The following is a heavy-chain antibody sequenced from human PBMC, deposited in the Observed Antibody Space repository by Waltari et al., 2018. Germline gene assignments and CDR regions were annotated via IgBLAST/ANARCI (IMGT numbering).Heavy chain of an antibody. J-gene: IGHJ3*02. D-gene: IGHD3-22*01. CDR1: GGSISSGGYY. CDR2: IYYSGST. Sequence: QVQLQESGPGLVKPSQTLSLTCTVSGGSISSGGYYWSWIRQHPGKGPEWIGYIYYSGSTYYNPSLKSRVTISVDTSKNQFSLKLSSVTAADTAVYYCARDRGGVVNDAFDIWGQGTMVTVSS. V-gene: IGHV4-31*03. CDR3: ARDRGGVVNDAFDI.